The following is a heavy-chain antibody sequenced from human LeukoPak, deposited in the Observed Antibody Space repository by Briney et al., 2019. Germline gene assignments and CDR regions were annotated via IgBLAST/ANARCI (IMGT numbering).Heavy chain of an antibody. CDR3: ASYRGSDIDY. CDR2: IYYSGST. D-gene: IGHD3-10*01. CDR1: GGSISSCSYY. J-gene: IGHJ4*02. V-gene: IGHV4-39*01. Sequence: SETLSLTCTVSGGSISSCSYYWGWIRQPPGKGLEWIGSIYYSGSTYYNPSLKSRVTISVDTSKNQFSLKLSSVTAADTAVYYCASYRGSDIDYWGQGTLVTVSS.